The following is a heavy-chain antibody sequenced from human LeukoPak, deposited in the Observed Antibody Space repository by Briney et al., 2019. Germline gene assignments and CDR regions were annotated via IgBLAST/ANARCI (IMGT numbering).Heavy chain of an antibody. CDR2: TYYSGST. J-gene: IGHJ3*02. CDR3: ASPREALSI. V-gene: IGHV4-39*01. Sequence: PSETLSLTCTVSGGSISSSSYYWGWIRQPPGKGLEWIGSTYYSGSTYYNPSLKIRVTISVDTSKNQFSLKLSSVTAADTAVYYCASPREALSIWGQGTMVTVSS. CDR1: GGSISSSSYY.